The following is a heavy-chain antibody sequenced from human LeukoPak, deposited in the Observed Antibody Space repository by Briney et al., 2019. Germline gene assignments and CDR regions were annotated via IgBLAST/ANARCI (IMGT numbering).Heavy chain of an antibody. CDR2: INHSGST. J-gene: IGHJ5*02. V-gene: IGHV4-34*01. Sequence: PSETLSLTRAVFGGSFSGYYWSWIRQPPGKGLEWIGEINHSGSTNYNPSLKSRVTISIDTSKNQFSLKLSSVTAADTAIYYCARPLHCSSTTCYDWFDPWGQGTLVTVSS. D-gene: IGHD2-2*01. CDR1: GGSFSGYY. CDR3: ARPLHCSSTTCYDWFDP.